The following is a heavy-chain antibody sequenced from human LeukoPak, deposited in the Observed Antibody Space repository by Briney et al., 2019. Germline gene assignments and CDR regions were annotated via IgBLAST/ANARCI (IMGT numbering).Heavy chain of an antibody. D-gene: IGHD3-16*02. J-gene: IGHJ4*02. CDR3: ARGLVWGSYRYFDY. CDR2: INAGNGNT. CDR1: GYTFTSYA. V-gene: IGHV1-3*01. Sequence: ASVKVSCKATGYTFTSYAMHWVRQAPGQRLEWMGWINAGNGNTKYSQKFQGRVTITRDTSASAAYMELSSLRSEDTAVHYCARGLVWGSYRYFDYWGQGTLVTVSS.